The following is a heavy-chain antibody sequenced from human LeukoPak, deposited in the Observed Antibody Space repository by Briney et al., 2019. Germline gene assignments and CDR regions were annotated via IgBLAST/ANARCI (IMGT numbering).Heavy chain of an antibody. CDR3: ARHKSSSGWYRADAFDI. CDR1: GGSISSSSYY. D-gene: IGHD6-19*01. Sequence: SETLSLTCTVSGGSISSSSYYWGWIRQPPGQGLEWIGRIYYSGSTYYNPSLKSRVTISVDTSKNQFSLKLSSVTAADTAVYYCARHKSSSGWYRADAFDIWGQGTMVTVSS. J-gene: IGHJ3*02. CDR2: IYYSGST. V-gene: IGHV4-39*01.